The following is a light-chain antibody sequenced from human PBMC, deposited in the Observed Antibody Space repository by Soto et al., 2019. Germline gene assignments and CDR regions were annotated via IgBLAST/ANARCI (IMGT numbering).Light chain of an antibody. CDR3: CSYAGNSTYV. J-gene: IGLJ1*01. V-gene: IGLV2-23*01. CDR1: SSDVGSDNL. CDR2: EGS. Sequence: QSVLTQPASVSGSPGQSITISCTGTSSDVGSDNLVSWYQQHPGKAPKLTIYEGSKRPSGVSNRFSGSKSGNTASLTISGLQAEDESDYYCCSYAGNSTYVFGTGTKVTVL.